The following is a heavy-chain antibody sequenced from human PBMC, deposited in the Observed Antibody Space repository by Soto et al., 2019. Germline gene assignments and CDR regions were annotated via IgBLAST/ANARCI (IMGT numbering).Heavy chain of an antibody. CDR2: IYPGDSDT. D-gene: IGHD2-21*02. CDR1: GYSFTNYW. V-gene: IGHV5-51*01. J-gene: IGHJ4*02. Sequence: GESLKISCKGSGYSFTNYWIGWVRQMPGKGLEWMGIIYPGDSDTRYSPSFQGQVTISADKSISTAYLQWSSLKASDTAMYYCARQAYCGRNCYSAGDRWGQGTLVTVSS. CDR3: ARQAYCGRNCYSAGDR.